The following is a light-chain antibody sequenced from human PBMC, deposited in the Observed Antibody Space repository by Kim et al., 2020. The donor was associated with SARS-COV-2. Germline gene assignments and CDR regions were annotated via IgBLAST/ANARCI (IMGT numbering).Light chain of an antibody. J-gene: IGLJ2*01. V-gene: IGLV3-1*01. Sequence: VSPGQTASITCSGDKLGDKYACWYQQKPGQSPVLVISQDSKRPSGIPERFSGSNSGNTATLTISGTQAMDEADYYCQAWDSSTGVVFGGGTQLTVL. CDR2: QDS. CDR3: QAWDSSTGVV. CDR1: KLGDKY.